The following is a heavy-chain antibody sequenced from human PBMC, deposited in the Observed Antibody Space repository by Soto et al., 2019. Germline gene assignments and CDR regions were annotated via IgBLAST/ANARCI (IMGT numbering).Heavy chain of an antibody. Sequence: SETLSLTCTVSGGSISSGDYYWSWIRQPPGKGLEWIGYIYYSGSTYYNPSLKSRVTISVDTSKNQFSLKLSSVTAADTAVYYCVAVVLVPATPKRYWFDQWGQGTLVTVS. CDR3: VAVVLVPATPKRYWFDQ. CDR1: GGSISSGDYY. CDR2: IYYSGST. D-gene: IGHD2-2*01. V-gene: IGHV4-30-4*01. J-gene: IGHJ5*02.